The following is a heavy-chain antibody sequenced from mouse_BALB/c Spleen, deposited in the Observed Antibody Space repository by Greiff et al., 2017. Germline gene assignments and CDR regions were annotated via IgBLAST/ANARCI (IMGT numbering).Heavy chain of an antibody. CDR1: GYTFTSYW. CDR2: IYPGSGST. V-gene: IGHV1S22*01. Sequence: LKQPGSELVRPGASVKLSCKASGYTFTSYWMHWVKQRPGQGLEWIGNIYPGSGSTNYDEKFKSKATLTVDTSSSTAYMQLSSLTSEDSAVYYCTRGDDWGQGTTLTVSS. CDR3: TRGDD. J-gene: IGHJ2*01.